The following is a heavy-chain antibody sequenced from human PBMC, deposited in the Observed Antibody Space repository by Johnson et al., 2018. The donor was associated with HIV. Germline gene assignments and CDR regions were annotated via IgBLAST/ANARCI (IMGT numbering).Heavy chain of an antibody. CDR3: ARAPHPQWQWLPPGAFDI. CDR2: ISSSGSTI. CDR1: GFTFRSYA. D-gene: IGHD6-19*01. J-gene: IGHJ3*02. Sequence: MMLVESGGGVVQPGGSPRLSCAASGFTFRSYAMHWIRQAPGKGLEWLSYISSSGSTIYYVDSVKGRFTISRDNAKNSLYLQMNSLRAEDTAVYYCARAPHPQWQWLPPGAFDIWGQGTMVTVSS. V-gene: IGHV3-48*04.